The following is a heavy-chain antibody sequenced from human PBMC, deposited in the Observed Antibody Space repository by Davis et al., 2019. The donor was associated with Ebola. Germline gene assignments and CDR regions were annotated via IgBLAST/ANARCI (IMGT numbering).Heavy chain of an antibody. CDR2: IWYDGTNE. CDR3: ARDLIGRVEMTAVGFDY. V-gene: IGHV3-33*01. Sequence: GGSLRLSCATSGFSFSNYGMHWVRQAPGKGLEWVAMIWYDGTNEFYADSVKGRFTVSKDKSKNTVYLEMNSLRVDDTAVYHCARDLIGRVEMTAVGFDYWGQGTLVTVSS. D-gene: IGHD5-24*01. J-gene: IGHJ4*02. CDR1: GFSFSNYG.